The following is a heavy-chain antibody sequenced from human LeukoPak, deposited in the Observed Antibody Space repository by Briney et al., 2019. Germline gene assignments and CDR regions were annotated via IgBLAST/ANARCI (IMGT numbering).Heavy chain of an antibody. CDR1: GGTFSSYA. V-gene: IGHV3-64*01. CDR3: ARNYGGNSPHFDY. D-gene: IGHD4-23*01. CDR2: INSNGGST. J-gene: IGHJ4*02. Sequence: GASVKVSCKASGGTFSSYAMHWVRQAPGKGLEYVSAINSNGGSTYYANSVKGRFTISRDNSKNTLYLQMGSLRAEDMAVHYCARNYGGNSPHFDYWGQGTLVTVSS.